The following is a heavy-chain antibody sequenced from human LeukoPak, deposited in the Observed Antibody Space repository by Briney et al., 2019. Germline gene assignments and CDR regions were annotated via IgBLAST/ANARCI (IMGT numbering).Heavy chain of an antibody. CDR1: GDSISSSSYY. J-gene: IGHJ4*02. Sequence: PSETLSLTCTVSGDSISSSSYYWGWIRQPPGKGLEWIGEINHSGSTNYNPSLKSRVTISVDTSKNQFSLKLSSVTAADTAVYYCARGRKNFFDYWGQGTLVTVSS. V-gene: IGHV4-39*07. CDR2: INHSGST. CDR3: ARGRKNFFDY. D-gene: IGHD1-14*01.